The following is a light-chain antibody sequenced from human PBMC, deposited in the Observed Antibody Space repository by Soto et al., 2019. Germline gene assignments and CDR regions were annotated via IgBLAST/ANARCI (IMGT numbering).Light chain of an antibody. Sequence: EIVLTQSPATLSLSPGERATLSCGASRSVSSYLAWYQQKPGQAPRLLIYDASYRATGIPARFSGSGSGTDFTLTITILKLEDFAVYYCQHRSHWRPRLTFGGGTKVEIK. CDR3: QHRSHWRPRLT. CDR1: RSVSSY. J-gene: IGKJ4*01. V-gene: IGKV3-11*01. CDR2: DAS.